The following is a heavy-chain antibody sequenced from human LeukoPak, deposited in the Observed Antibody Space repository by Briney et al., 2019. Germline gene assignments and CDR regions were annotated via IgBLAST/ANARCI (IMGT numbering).Heavy chain of an antibody. CDR3: ARGYCSGGSCPFDY. CDR2: IYHSGST. V-gene: IGHV4-59*01. CDR1: IGSITSYY. J-gene: IGHJ4*02. D-gene: IGHD2-15*01. Sequence: SETLSLTCTVSIGSITSYYWNWIRQPPGKGLEWIGYIYHSGSTNYHPSLKSRVTISGDTSKNQFSLKLTSMTAADTAVYYCARGYCSGGSCPFDYWGQGTLVTVSS.